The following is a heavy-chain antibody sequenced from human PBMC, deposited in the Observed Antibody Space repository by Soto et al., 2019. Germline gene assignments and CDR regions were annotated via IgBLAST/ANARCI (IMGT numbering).Heavy chain of an antibody. CDR3: AKGGGDY. J-gene: IGHJ4*02. V-gene: IGHV3-23*01. CDR2: ISSSGGST. CDR1: GFTFSSYT. D-gene: IGHD3-10*01. Sequence: EVQLLESGGGLVQPGGSLRLSCAASGFTFSSYTMSWVRQGPGKGLEWVSGISSSGGSTVYADSVKGRFTISRDNFKNTLYLQMISLRAEDTAVYYCAKGGGDYWGQGTPVTVSS.